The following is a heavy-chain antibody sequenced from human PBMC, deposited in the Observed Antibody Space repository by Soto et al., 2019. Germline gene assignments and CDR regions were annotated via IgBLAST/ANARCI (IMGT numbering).Heavy chain of an antibody. CDR3: ARRSSSAQGDYYGMDV. CDR2: IYYSGST. D-gene: IGHD6-13*01. Sequence: TLSLTCTVSGGSISSSSYYWGWIRQPPGKGLEWIGSIYYSGSTYYNPSLKSRVTISVDTSKNQFSLKLSSVTAADTAVYYCARRSSSAQGDYYGMDVWGQGTTVTVSS. CDR1: GGSISSSSYY. J-gene: IGHJ6*02. V-gene: IGHV4-39*01.